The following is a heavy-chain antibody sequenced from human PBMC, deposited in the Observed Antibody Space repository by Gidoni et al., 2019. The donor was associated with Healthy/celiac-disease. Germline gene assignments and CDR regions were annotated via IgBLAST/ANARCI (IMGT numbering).Heavy chain of an antibody. J-gene: IGHJ4*02. CDR3: AVGYFDWWYYFDY. CDR2: IFSNDEK. D-gene: IGHD3-9*01. CDR1: AFSLSNARMG. Sequence: QVTLKESGPVLVTPTEPHTLPCHVSAFSLSNARMGVRWIRQPPGKALEWLAHIFSNDEKSYSTSLKSRLTISKDTSNSQVVLTMTNMDPVDTATYYCAVGYFDWWYYFDYWGQGTLVTVSS. V-gene: IGHV2-26*01.